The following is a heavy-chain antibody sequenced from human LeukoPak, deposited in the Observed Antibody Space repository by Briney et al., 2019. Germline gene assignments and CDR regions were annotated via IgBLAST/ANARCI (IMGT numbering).Heavy chain of an antibody. CDR2: ICSNAVST. D-gene: IGHD2-2*01. J-gene: IGHJ6*03. V-gene: IGHV3-23*01. Sequence: GGSLRLSCTDSSFTFSSYTMNWLRQAPGKGLEWVSGICSNAVSTYYADSVKGRFPISRDNSKHTLYLHMDRLGTEGTAVYCGARMPSAENYYRYFIDLGGRGTRVSV. CDR1: SFTFSSYT. CDR3: ARMPSAENYYRYFIDL.